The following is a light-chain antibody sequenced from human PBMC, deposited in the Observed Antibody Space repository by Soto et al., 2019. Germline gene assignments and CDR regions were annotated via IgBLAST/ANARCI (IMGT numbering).Light chain of an antibody. V-gene: IGKV3-15*01. J-gene: IGKJ1*01. CDR2: GEY. CDR1: QSVSSN. CDR3: QQYNNWPQT. Sequence: EIVMTQSPATLSVSPGERATLSCRASQSVSSNLAWYQQKPVQAPSLLIYGEYTRDTNIPARFSVSGSGTEFNLTISSLQSEDFEVYYCQQYNNWPQTFGQGTKVEIK.